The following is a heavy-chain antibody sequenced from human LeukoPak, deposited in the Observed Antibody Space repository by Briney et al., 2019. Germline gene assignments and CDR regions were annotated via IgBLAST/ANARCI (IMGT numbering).Heavy chain of an antibody. D-gene: IGHD1-7*01. V-gene: IGHV4-34*01. CDR3: ARDRELSAFDP. Sequence: SETLSLTCAVYGGSFSGYYWSWIRQPPGKGLEWIGEINHSGSTNYNPSLKSRVTISVDTSKNQFSLKLSSVTAADTAVYYCARDRELSAFDPWGQGTLVTVSS. J-gene: IGHJ5*02. CDR2: INHSGST. CDR1: GGSFSGYY.